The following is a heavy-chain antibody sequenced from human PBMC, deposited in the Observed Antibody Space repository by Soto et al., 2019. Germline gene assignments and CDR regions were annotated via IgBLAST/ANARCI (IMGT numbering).Heavy chain of an antibody. Sequence: EVQLVESGGGLVQPGESLRLSCAASGFTFSYYWMHWVRQAPGKGLVWVSRIHSDGSSTTYADSVKDRFTISRDNARNTLYLQMNSLRAEDTAVYYCARGDRGAFDPWGQGTVLTVSS. CDR2: IHSDGSST. V-gene: IGHV3-74*03. J-gene: IGHJ3*01. D-gene: IGHD1-26*01. CDR3: ARGDRGAFDP. CDR1: GFTFSYYW.